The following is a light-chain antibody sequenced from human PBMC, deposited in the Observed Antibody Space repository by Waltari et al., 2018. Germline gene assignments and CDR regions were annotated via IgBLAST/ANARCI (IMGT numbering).Light chain of an antibody. V-gene: IGLV2-14*01. J-gene: IGLJ2*01. CDR2: DVT. Sequence: SALTQPASVSGSLGQSITFSCTGTISDVGGSNYVAWYQQHPGKAPKLKIHDVTKRPSGVSIRFSGSKSGNTASLTISGLQPDDEADYYCISYSRATPGNVVIGGGTKLTVL. CDR3: ISYSRATPGNVV. CDR1: ISDVGGSNY.